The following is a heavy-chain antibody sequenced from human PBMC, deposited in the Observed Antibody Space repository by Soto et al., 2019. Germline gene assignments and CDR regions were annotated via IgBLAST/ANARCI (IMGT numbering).Heavy chain of an antibody. D-gene: IGHD6-13*01. V-gene: IGHV3-23*01. CDR2: ISGSGGST. CDR1: GFTFSSYA. J-gene: IGHJ5*02. Sequence: EVQLLESGGGLVQPGGSLRLSCAASGFTFSSYAMSWVRQAPGKGLEWVSAISGSGGSTYYADSVKGRFTISRDNSKNTLYLQMNSLGAEDTAVYYCASRISAAGANWFDPWGQGTLVTVSS. CDR3: ASRISAAGANWFDP.